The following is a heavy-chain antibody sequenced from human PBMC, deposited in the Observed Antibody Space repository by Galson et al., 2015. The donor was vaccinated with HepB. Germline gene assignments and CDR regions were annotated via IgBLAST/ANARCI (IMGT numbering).Heavy chain of an antibody. V-gene: IGHV4-39*07. D-gene: IGHD6-13*01. J-gene: IGHJ4*02. Sequence: ETLSLTCTVSGDSTSGSGYCWGWIRQPPGKGLEWIGIIYNTGSTSYNPSLKSRVTISVDKSKNQFSLKLSSVTAADTAVYYCARDIAAAGSPYYFDYWGQGTLVTVSS. CDR3: ARDIAAAGSPYYFDY. CDR2: IYNTGST. CDR1: GDSTSGSGYC.